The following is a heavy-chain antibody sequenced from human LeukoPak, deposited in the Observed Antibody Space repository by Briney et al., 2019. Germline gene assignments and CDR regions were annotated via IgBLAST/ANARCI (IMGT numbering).Heavy chain of an antibody. V-gene: IGHV3-21*01. D-gene: IGHD3-16*01. CDR3: ASGMITFGGDDY. CDR1: GFTFSSYS. Sequence: GGSLRLSCAAYGFTFSSYSMNWVRQAPGKGLEWVSFISTSSSYIYYADSVEGRFTISRDNAKNTLYLQMNSLRAEDTAVYYCASGMITFGGDDYWGQGTLVTVSS. J-gene: IGHJ4*02. CDR2: ISTSSSYI.